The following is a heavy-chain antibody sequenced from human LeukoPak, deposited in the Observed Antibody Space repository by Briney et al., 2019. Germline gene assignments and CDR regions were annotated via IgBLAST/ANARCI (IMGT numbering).Heavy chain of an antibody. J-gene: IGHJ4*02. Sequence: GGSLRLSCAASGFTFSTFAMSWVRQDPGRGLEWVSSITGAGDTTFYPESVKGRFTISRDNSKNTLYLQMNSLRAEDTAVYYCAKDIVGATTAHDYWGQGTLVTVSS. V-gene: IGHV3-23*01. D-gene: IGHD1-26*01. CDR1: GFTFSTFA. CDR2: ITGAGDTT. CDR3: AKDIVGATTAHDY.